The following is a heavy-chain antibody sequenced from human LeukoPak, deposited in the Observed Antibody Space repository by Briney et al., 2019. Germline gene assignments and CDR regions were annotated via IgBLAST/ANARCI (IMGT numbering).Heavy chain of an antibody. CDR2: ISGSGGST. Sequence: PGGSLRLSCAASGFTFSSYAMSWVRQAPGRGLEWVSAISGSGGSTYYADSVKGRFTISRDNSKNTLYLQINSLRAEDTAVYYCAKFRSGRLIYYFDYWGQGTLVTVSS. CDR3: AKFRSGRLIYYFDY. CDR1: GFTFSSYA. D-gene: IGHD3-3*01. J-gene: IGHJ4*02. V-gene: IGHV3-23*01.